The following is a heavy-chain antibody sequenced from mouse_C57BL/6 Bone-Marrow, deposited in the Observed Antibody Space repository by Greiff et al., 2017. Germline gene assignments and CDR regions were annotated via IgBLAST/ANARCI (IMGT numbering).Heavy chain of an antibody. CDR3: ARWVAFYYGNYVGAMDY. D-gene: IGHD2-1*01. Sequence: QVQLQQPGAELVKPGASVKMSCKASGYTFTSYWITWVKQRPGQGLEWIGDIYPGSGSTNYNEKFKSKATLTVDQSSSTAYMQLSSLTSEDSAVYYCARWVAFYYGNYVGAMDYWGQGTSVTVSS. CDR1: GYTFTSYW. V-gene: IGHV1-55*01. J-gene: IGHJ4*01. CDR2: IYPGSGST.